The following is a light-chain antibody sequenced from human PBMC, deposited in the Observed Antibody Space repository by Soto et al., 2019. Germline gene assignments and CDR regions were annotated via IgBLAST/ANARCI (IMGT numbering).Light chain of an antibody. CDR1: SSDVGGYNY. V-gene: IGLV2-14*01. J-gene: IGLJ1*01. Sequence: QSALTQPASVSGSPVQSITISCTATSSDVGGYNYVSWYQQHPGKAPKLMIYDVSNRPSGVSNRFSGSKSGNTASLTISGLQAEDEADYYCSSYTSSSSYVFGTGTKLTVL. CDR2: DVS. CDR3: SSYTSSSSYV.